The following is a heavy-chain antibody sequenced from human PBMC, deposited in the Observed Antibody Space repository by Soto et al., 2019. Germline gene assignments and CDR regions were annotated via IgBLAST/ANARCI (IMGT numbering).Heavy chain of an antibody. V-gene: IGHV5-51*01. CDR2: IYPGDSET. CDR1: GYNFTTFW. D-gene: IGHD3-10*01. Sequence: PGESLKISFKGSGYNFTTFWIGWVRQMPGKGLEWMGIIYPGDSETKYSPDFEGQVTISADRSTNTAYLQWRSLRASDTAMYYCARLGFTGEIYFDSWGLRTLVTVSS. CDR3: ARLGFTGEIYFDS. J-gene: IGHJ4*02.